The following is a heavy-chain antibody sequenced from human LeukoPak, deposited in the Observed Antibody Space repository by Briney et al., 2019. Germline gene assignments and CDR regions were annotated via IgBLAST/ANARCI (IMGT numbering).Heavy chain of an antibody. CDR1: GGSISDAAYY. D-gene: IGHD4-17*01. CDR2: IYYSGST. J-gene: IGHJ5*02. V-gene: IGHV4-31*03. CDR3: ARAPSTVRNWFDP. Sequence: PSQTLSLTCTVSGGSISDAAYYWSWIRQHPGEGLKWIGYIYYSGSTYYNPSLKSRVTISVDTSKNQFSLKVTSLTAADTAVYYCARAPSTVRNWFDPWGQGTLVTVSS.